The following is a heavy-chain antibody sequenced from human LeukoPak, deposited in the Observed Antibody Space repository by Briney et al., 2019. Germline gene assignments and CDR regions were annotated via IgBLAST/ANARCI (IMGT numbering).Heavy chain of an antibody. CDR1: GFNITSNY. Sequence: GSLRLSCAASGFNITSNYMNWVRQAPGKGLEWVAIIYSGGFTYYRDSVKGRITIYRDNSKNTVYLQMNSLRVEDTAVYYCAREGMGYFDSWGQGTLVTVSS. J-gene: IGHJ4*02. CDR2: IYSGGFT. CDR3: AREGMGYFDS. V-gene: IGHV3-66*01. D-gene: IGHD5-24*01.